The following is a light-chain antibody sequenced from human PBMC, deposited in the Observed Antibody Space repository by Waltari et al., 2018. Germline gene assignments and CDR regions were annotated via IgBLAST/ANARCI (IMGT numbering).Light chain of an antibody. CDR1: NGPVTSGHF. V-gene: IGLV7-46*01. CDR3: LLSYSGARV. CDR2: DTS. Sequence: QAVVTQEPSLTVSPGGTVTPTCGSSNGPVTSGHFPCWFQPKPGHAPRTLIYDTSNKHSWTPARFSGFLLGGKAALTLSGAQPEDEAEYYCLLSYSGARVFGTGTKVTVL. J-gene: IGLJ1*01.